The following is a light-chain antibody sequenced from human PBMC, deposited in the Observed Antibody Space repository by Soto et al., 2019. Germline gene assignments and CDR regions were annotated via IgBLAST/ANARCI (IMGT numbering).Light chain of an antibody. CDR1: QSISSH. CDR3: QQRYSTTIS. J-gene: IGKJ5*01. Sequence: DIRRTQSPSSLSASVGDTVTITCRASQSISSHLNWYQQKPGKAPNILMYTASNLQSGVPSRFSGSGSGTDFTLTISSLQPEDFATYDCQQRYSTTISFGQGTRLEIK. V-gene: IGKV1-39*01. CDR2: TAS.